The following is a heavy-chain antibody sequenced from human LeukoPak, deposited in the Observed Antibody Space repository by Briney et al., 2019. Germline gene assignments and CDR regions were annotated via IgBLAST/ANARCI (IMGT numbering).Heavy chain of an antibody. Sequence: PGGSLRLSCAASGFTFRSYAMSWVRQAPGKGLEWVSAISGSGGSTYYADSVRGRFTISRDNSKHRLYLPMNSLRAGDRRVYHCAKSKGIVVVPAAPRDAFDIWGQGTMVTVSP. D-gene: IGHD2-2*01. V-gene: IGHV3-23*01. CDR2: ISGSGGST. CDR3: AKSKGIVVVPAAPRDAFDI. CDR1: GFTFRSYA. J-gene: IGHJ3*02.